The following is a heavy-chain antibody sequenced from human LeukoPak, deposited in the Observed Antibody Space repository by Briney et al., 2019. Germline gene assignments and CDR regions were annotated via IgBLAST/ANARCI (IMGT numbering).Heavy chain of an antibody. CDR2: ISYDGSNK. J-gene: IGHJ4*02. CDR3: AREGGWPFDY. Sequence: PGGSLRLSCAASGFTFSSYAMHWVRQAPGKGLEWVAVISYDGSNKYYADSVKGRFTISRDNSKNTLYLQMNSLRAEDTAVYYCAREGGWPFDYWGQGTLVAVSS. D-gene: IGHD6-19*01. V-gene: IGHV3-30*04. CDR1: GFTFSSYA.